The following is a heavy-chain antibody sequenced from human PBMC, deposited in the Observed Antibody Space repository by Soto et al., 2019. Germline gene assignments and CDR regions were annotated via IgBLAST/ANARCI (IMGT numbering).Heavy chain of an antibody. CDR2: INSDGSST. CDR1: GFDFSNSW. D-gene: IGHD4-17*01. CDR3: ARDKSYALAV. Sequence: GSLRLSCAASGFDFSNSWMHWVRQAPGKGLVWVSHINSDGSSTTYADSVKGRFTISRDNARTTVYLQLDSLRVEDTAVYYCARDKSYALAVWGQGTTVTVSS. J-gene: IGHJ6*02. V-gene: IGHV3-74*03.